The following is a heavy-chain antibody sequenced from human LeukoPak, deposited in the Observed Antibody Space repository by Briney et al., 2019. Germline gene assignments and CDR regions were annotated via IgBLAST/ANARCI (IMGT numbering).Heavy chain of an antibody. CDR3: ARLVGASDFDY. J-gene: IGHJ4*02. Sequence: NSSQTLSLTCTVSGGSISSGDYYWSWIRQPPGKGLEWIGYIYYSGSTYYNPSLKSRVTISVDTSKNQFSLKLSSVTAADTAVYYCARLVGASDFDYWGQGTLVTVPS. CDR2: IYYSGST. V-gene: IGHV4-30-4*08. D-gene: IGHD1-26*01. CDR1: GGSISSGDYY.